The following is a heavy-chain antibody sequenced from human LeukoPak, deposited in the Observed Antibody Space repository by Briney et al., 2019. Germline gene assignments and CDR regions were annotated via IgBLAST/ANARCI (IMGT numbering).Heavy chain of an antibody. D-gene: IGHD2-2*01. Sequence: ASVKVSCKASGGTFSSYAISWVRQAPGQGLEWMGGIIPIFGTANYAQKFQGRVTITADESTSTAYMELSSLRSEDTAVYYCARVIGVPAAIYPYYYYYYMDVRGKGTTVTVSS. CDR2: IIPIFGTA. CDR1: GGTFSSYA. CDR3: ARVIGVPAAIYPYYYYYYMDV. J-gene: IGHJ6*03. V-gene: IGHV1-69*13.